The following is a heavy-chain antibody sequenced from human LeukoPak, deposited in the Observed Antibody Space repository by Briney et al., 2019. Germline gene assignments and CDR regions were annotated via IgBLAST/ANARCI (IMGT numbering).Heavy chain of an antibody. D-gene: IGHD3-22*01. V-gene: IGHV4-34*01. CDR1: GGSFSGYY. J-gene: IGHJ5*02. CDR2: INHSGST. CDR3: ARHRAGYDSSGYEDWFDP. Sequence: SETLSLTCAVYGGSFSGYYWSWLRQPPGKGLEWIGEINHSGSTNYNPSLKSRVTISVDTSKNQFSLKLSSVTAADTAVYYCARHRAGYDSSGYEDWFDPWGQGTLVTVSS.